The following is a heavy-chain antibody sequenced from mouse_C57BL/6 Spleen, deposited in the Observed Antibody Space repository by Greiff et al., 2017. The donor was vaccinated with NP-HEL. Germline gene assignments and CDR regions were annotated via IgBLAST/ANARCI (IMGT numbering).Heavy chain of an antibody. CDR2: IDPETGGT. V-gene: IGHV1-15*01. Sequence: QVQLQQSGAELVRPGASVTLSCKASGYTFTDYEMHWVKQTPVHGLEWIGAIDPETGGTAYNQKFKGKAILTADKSSSTAYMELRSLTSEDSAVYYCTRGAYDLSWFAYWGQGTLVTVSA. D-gene: IGHD2-12*01. CDR1: GYTFTDYE. J-gene: IGHJ3*01. CDR3: TRGAYDLSWFAY.